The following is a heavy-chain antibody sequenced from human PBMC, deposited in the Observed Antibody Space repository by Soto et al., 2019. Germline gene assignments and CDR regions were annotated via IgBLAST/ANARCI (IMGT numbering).Heavy chain of an antibody. J-gene: IGHJ4*02. Sequence: QMQLVQSGPEVKKPGTSVKVSCKASGFTFTSSAVQWVRQARGQRLEWIGWIVVGSGNTNYAQKFQERVTITRDMSKSTAYLELSSLRSEDTAVYYCAAEPLNRIVATMGGDYWGQGPLVTVSS. CDR3: AAEPLNRIVATMGGDY. CDR1: GFTFTSSA. CDR2: IVVGSGNT. D-gene: IGHD5-12*01. V-gene: IGHV1-58*01.